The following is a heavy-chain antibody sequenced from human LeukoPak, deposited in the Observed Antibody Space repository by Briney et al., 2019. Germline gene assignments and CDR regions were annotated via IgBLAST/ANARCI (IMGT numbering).Heavy chain of an antibody. D-gene: IGHD1-26*01. CDR1: GFTFSTYG. V-gene: IGHV3-30*18. Sequence: PGRSLRLSCAASGFTFSTYGMHWVRQAPGKGLEWVALFSSDGSTKYYADSVKGRFTISRDSSKNTLYLQMNSLRAEDTAVYYCAKSGGSYYSTLDSWGEGALVTVSS. CDR2: FSSDGSTK. J-gene: IGHJ4*02. CDR3: AKSGGSYYSTLDS.